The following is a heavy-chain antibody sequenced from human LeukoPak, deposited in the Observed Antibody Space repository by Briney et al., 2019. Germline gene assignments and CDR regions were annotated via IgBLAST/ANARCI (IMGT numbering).Heavy chain of an antibody. CDR1: GFTVNWNT. V-gene: IGHV3-53*01. Sequence: PGGSLRLSCVASGFTVNWNTMNWVRQAPGKGLEWVSASYSTGNTYYADSVKGRFTMFRDNSENTVYLEMNSLRAEDTAMYYCARVNNWFDSWGQGTLVTVSS. CDR3: ARVNNWFDS. CDR2: SYSTGNT. J-gene: IGHJ5*01.